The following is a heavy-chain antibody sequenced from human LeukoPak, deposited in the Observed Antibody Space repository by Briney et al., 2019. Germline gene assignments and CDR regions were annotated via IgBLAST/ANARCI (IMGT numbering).Heavy chain of an antibody. V-gene: IGHV4-59*12. D-gene: IGHD6-13*01. CDR1: GGSISSYY. J-gene: IGHJ5*02. Sequence: SETLSLTCTVSGGSISSYYWSWIRQPPGKGLEWIGYIYYSGSTNYNPSLKSRVTISVDTSKNQFSLKLSSVTAADTAVYYCARPYYSSSWKYNWFDPWGQGTLVTVSS. CDR2: IYYSGST. CDR3: ARPYYSSSWKYNWFDP.